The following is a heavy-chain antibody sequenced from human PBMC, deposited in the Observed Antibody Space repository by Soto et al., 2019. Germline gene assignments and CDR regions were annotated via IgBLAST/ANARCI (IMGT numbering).Heavy chain of an antibody. CDR3: VRGEGGWETY. CDR2: INSDGSST. J-gene: IGHJ4*02. CDR1: GFTFSSYW. D-gene: IGHD6-19*01. V-gene: IGHV3-74*01. Sequence: PGGSLRLSCAASGFTFSSYWMHWVRQAPGKGLVWVSRINSDGSSTTYADSVKGRFTISRDNAKNTLYLQMNSLRAEDTSVYYCVRGEGGWETYWGQGTLVTVSS.